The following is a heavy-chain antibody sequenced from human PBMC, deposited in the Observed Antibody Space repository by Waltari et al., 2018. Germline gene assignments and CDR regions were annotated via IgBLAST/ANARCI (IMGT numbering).Heavy chain of an antibody. CDR3: ARLRAARPYYFDY. V-gene: IGHV4-38-2*01. D-gene: IGHD6-6*01. CDR1: GYSISSGYY. Sequence: QVQLQESGPGLVKPSETLSLTCAVPGYSISSGYYWGWIRQPPGKGLEWIGSIYHSGSTYYNPSLKSRVTISVDTSKNQFSLKLSSVTAADTAVYYCARLRAARPYYFDYWGQGTLVTVSS. J-gene: IGHJ4*02. CDR2: IYHSGST.